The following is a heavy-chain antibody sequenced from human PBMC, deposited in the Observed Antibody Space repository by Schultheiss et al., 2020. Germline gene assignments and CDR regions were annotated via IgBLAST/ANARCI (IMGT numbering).Heavy chain of an antibody. V-gene: IGHV3-48*01. CDR1: GFTFSAEP. J-gene: IGHJ4*02. CDR2: IRDVGTPT. Sequence: GGSLRLSCAASGFTFSAEPMNWVRQPPGKGLEWISNIRDVGTPTYYADSVKGRFTVSRDNAKNSLYLQMDSLRAEDTAVYYCARDVEFGFDSWGQGTLVTVSS. D-gene: IGHD3-10*01. CDR3: ARDVEFGFDS.